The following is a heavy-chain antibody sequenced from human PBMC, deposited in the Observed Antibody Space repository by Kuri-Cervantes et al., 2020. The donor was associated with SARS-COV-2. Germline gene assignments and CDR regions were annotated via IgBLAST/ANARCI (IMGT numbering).Heavy chain of an antibody. CDR2: VSDTGNDK. CDR1: GLRFSFSKYN. Sequence: GESLKISCAASGLRFSFSKYNINWVRQPPGRGLEWVASVSDTGNDKRYRDSVKGRFAISRDNAKNTLSLHMNSLRVEDTAVYYCTTGSLDYWGQGTLVTVSS. D-gene: IGHD1-26*01. CDR3: TTGSLDY. J-gene: IGHJ4*02. V-gene: IGHV3-21*01.